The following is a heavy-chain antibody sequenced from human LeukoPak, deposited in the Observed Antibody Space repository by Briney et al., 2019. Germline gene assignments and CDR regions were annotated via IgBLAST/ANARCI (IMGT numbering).Heavy chain of an antibody. V-gene: IGHV1-8*01. CDR3: ARGLMVRGVSVRPYNWFDP. Sequence: ASVKVSCKASGYTFTSYDINWVRQATGQGLEWMGWMNPNSGNAGYAQKFQGTVTMPRNTSISTAYMELSSLRSEDTAVYYCARGLMVRGVSVRPYNWFDPWGQGTLVTVSS. D-gene: IGHD3-10*01. CDR2: MNPNSGNA. J-gene: IGHJ5*02. CDR1: GYTFTSYD.